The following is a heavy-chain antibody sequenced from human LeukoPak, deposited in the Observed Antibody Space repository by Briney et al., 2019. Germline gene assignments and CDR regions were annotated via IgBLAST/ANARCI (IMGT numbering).Heavy chain of an antibody. CDR3: ARGSGTYNWFDP. Sequence: SGTLSLTCAVYGGSFSGYYWSWIRQPPGKGLEWIGEINHSGSTNYNPSLKSRVTISVDTSKNQFSLKLSSVTAADTAVYYCARGSGTYNWFDPWGQGTLVTVSS. V-gene: IGHV4-34*01. D-gene: IGHD1-26*01. CDR2: INHSGST. J-gene: IGHJ5*02. CDR1: GGSFSGYY.